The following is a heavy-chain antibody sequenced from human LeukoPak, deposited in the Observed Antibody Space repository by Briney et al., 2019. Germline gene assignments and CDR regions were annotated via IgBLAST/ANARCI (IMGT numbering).Heavy chain of an antibody. V-gene: IGHV3-23*01. CDR2: ISGSGATT. D-gene: IGHD4-11*01. Sequence: GGSLRLSCAASDVIFSNYAMSWVRQAPGKGLEWVSTISGSGATTYYADSVKGRFSISRDNSKNTLYLQMHSLRAEDTAVYYCAKDPYGSTVTKSAFDYWGQRSLVTVS. CDR1: DVIFSNYA. J-gene: IGHJ4*02. CDR3: AKDPYGSTVTKSAFDY.